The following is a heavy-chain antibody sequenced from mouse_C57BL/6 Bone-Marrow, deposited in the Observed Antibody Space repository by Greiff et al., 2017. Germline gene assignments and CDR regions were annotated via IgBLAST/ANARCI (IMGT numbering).Heavy chain of an antibody. J-gene: IGHJ1*03. CDR3: ASDYGSSKGYIDV. Sequence: VQLQQSDAELVKPGASVKISCKVSGYTFTDHTIHWMKQRPEQGLEWIGYIYPRDGSTKYNEKFKGKATLTADKSSSTAYMQLNSLTSEDSAVYFSASDYGSSKGYIDVWGTGTTVTVSS. D-gene: IGHD1-1*01. CDR2: IYPRDGST. V-gene: IGHV1-78*01. CDR1: GYTFTDHT.